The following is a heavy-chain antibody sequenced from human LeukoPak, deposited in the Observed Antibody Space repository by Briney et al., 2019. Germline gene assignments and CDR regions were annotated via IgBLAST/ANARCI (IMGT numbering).Heavy chain of an antibody. Sequence: GGSLTLSCAASGFTFSSYTMRWVRQAPGEGLEWGSTISNSGRNTFYTDSVKGRFTISRDNSKNTLYLQMNSLRAGDTAVYSCARARGYCAADCSRYAFDYWGQGTLVTVSS. CDR3: ARARGYCAADCSRYAFDY. V-gene: IGHV3-23*01. J-gene: IGHJ4*02. D-gene: IGHD2-21*02. CDR2: ISNSGRNT. CDR1: GFTFSSYT.